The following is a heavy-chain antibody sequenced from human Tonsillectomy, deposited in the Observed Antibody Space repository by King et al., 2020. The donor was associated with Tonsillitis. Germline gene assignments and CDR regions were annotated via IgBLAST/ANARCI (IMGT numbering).Heavy chain of an antibody. J-gene: IGHJ6*02. CDR2: IYPGDSDT. CDR3: ARHGGVVVVKGGYYYYDMDV. D-gene: IGHD2-15*01. V-gene: IGHV5-51*01. Sequence: QLVQSGAEVKKPGESLKISCKGSGYSFTSYWIGWVRQMPGKGLEWMGIIYPGDSDTRYSPPFQGQVTISADKSISTAYLQWSSLTASDTAMYYCARHGGVVVVKGGYYYYDMDVWGQGTTVTVSS. CDR1: GYSFTSYW.